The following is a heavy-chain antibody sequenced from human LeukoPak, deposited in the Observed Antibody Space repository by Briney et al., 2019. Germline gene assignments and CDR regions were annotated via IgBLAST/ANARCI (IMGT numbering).Heavy chain of an antibody. J-gene: IGHJ4*02. CDR3: ARVRIAAAGTFDY. D-gene: IGHD6-13*01. V-gene: IGHV1-2*02. Sequence: ASVKVSCKASGYTFTGYYMHWVRQAPGQGLEWMGWINPNSGGTNYAQKFQGGVTMTRDTSISTAYMELSRLRPDDTAVYYCARVRIAAAGTFDYWGQGTLVTVSS. CDR2: INPNSGGT. CDR1: GYTFTGYY.